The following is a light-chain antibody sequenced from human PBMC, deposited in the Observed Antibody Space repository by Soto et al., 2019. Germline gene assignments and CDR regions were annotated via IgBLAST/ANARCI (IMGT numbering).Light chain of an antibody. CDR3: AAWDDSLHGLV. CDR2: GNN. V-gene: IGLV1-44*01. J-gene: IGLJ2*01. CDR1: SSNIESHS. Sequence: QPVLTQPPSASGTPGQRVTISCSGSSSNIESHSVNWYQQLPGTAPKLLIYGNNQRPSGVPDRFSGSKSVTSASLAISGLQSDDEADYYCAAWDDSLHGLVFGGGTKLTVL.